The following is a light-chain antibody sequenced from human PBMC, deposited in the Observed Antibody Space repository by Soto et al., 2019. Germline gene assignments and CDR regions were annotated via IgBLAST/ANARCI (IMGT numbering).Light chain of an antibody. Sequence: EIVLTQSPGTLSLSPGETATLSCRASQSVNNQLAWYQQKPGQAPRLLIYDASTRATGIPARISGSGSGTXXTLTISSLEPEDFAVYYCQHRRNWPLTFGGGTKVEIK. J-gene: IGKJ4*01. CDR3: QHRRNWPLT. CDR2: DAS. CDR1: QSVNNQ. V-gene: IGKV3-11*01.